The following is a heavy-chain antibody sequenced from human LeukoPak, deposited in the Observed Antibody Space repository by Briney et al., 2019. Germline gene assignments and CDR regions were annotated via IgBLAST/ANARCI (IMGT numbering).Heavy chain of an antibody. J-gene: IGHJ4*02. CDR2: INHSGST. D-gene: IGHD3-22*01. Sequence: SETLSLTCAVYGGSFSGYYWSWIRQPPGKGLEWIGEINHSGSTNYNPSLKSRVTISVDTSKNQFSLKLSSVTAADMAVYYCARDDYYDSSGYYYEVDRFDYWGQGTLVTVSS. CDR1: GGSFSGYY. V-gene: IGHV4-34*01. CDR3: ARDDYYDSSGYYYEVDRFDY.